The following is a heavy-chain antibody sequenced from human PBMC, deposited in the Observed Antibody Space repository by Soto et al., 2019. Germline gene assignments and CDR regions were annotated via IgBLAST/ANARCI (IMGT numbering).Heavy chain of an antibody. J-gene: IGHJ4*02. V-gene: IGHV1-18*01. CDR2: INPYNGNT. CDR3: ARGRIGVTKRLCH. D-gene: IGHD4-17*01. Sequence: ASVKVSCKASGYTFNTYGITWVRQAPGQGLEWMGWINPYNGNTKFAQKVQDRVVMTTDTSTSTAYMELASLRSDDTAVYYCARGRIGVTKRLCHWGQGTLVTVSS. CDR1: GYTFNTYG.